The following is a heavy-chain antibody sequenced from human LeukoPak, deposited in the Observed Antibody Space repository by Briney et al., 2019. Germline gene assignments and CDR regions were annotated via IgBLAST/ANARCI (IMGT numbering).Heavy chain of an antibody. CDR1: GGSISSSSYY. CDR3: ARSAIFRVRWFDP. J-gene: IGHJ5*02. Sequence: SETLSLTCTVSGGSISSSSYYWGWIRQPPGKGLEWIGEINHSGSTNYNPSLKSRVTISVDTSKNQFSLKLSSVTAADTAVYYCARSAIFRVRWFDPWGQGTLVTVSS. V-gene: IGHV4-39*07. D-gene: IGHD3-3*01. CDR2: INHSGST.